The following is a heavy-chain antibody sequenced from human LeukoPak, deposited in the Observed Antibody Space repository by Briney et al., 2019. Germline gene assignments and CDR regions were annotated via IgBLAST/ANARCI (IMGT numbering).Heavy chain of an antibody. CDR2: ISYDGSNK. J-gene: IGHJ6*02. D-gene: IGHD3-10*01. CDR1: GFTFSSYA. V-gene: IGHV3-30-3*01. Sequence: GGSLRLSCAASGFTFSSYAMHWVRQAPGKGLEWVAVISYDGSNKYYADSVKGRFTISRDNSKNTLYLQMNSLRAEDTAVYYCAFSTMVRGDYYYYYGMDVWGQGTTVTVSS. CDR3: AFSTMVRGDYYYYYGMDV.